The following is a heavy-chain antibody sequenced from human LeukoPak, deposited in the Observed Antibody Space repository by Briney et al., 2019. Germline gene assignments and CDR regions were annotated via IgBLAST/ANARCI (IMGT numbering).Heavy chain of an antibody. CDR2: IRSKANSYAT. V-gene: IGHV3-73*01. Sequence: GGSLRLSCAASGFTVSSNYMSWVRQASGKGLEWVGRIRSKANSYATAYAASVKGRFTISRDDSKNTAYLQMNSLKTEDTAVYYCTRRSRITMIGDDYWGQGTLVTVSS. CDR3: TRRSRITMIGDDY. D-gene: IGHD3-22*01. CDR1: GFTVSSNY. J-gene: IGHJ4*02.